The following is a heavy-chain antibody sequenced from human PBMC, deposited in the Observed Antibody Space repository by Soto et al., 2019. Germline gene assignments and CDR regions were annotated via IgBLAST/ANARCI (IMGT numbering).Heavy chain of an antibody. D-gene: IGHD5-12*01. CDR2: ISAYNGNT. J-gene: IGHJ4*02. V-gene: IGHV1-18*04. CDR1: GYTFTSYC. Sequence: ASVKVSGEASGYTFTSYCISWVRQALGQGLEWMGWISAYNGNTNYAQKLQGRVTMTTDTSTSTAYMELRSLRSDDTAVYYCARDPGGYWYHYWGQGTLVTVSS. CDR3: ARDPGGYWYHY.